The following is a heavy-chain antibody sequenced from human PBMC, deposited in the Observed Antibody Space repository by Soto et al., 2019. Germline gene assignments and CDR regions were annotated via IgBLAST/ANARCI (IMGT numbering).Heavy chain of an antibody. D-gene: IGHD3-22*01. V-gene: IGHV4-30-2*05. CDR2: IYYSGST. J-gene: IGHJ4*02. CDR1: GGSISSGGYS. CDR3: ALRSMAVVPEY. Sequence: SETLSLTCAVSGGSISSGGYSWSWIRQPPGKGLEWIGYIYYSGSTYYNPSLKSRVTISVDTSKNQFSLKLSSVTAADTAVYYCALRSMAVVPEYWGQGTLVTVSS.